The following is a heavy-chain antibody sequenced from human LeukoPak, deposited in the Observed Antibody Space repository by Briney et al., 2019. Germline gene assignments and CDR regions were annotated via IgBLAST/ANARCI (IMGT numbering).Heavy chain of an antibody. D-gene: IGHD3-22*01. Sequence: SVKVSCKASGYTFTTYGISWVRQAPGQGLEWMGGIIPIFGTANYAQKFQGRVTITADESTSTAYMELSSLRSEDTAVYYCARLAAPFAFYDSSGYPDEGEEYFQHWGQGTLVTVSS. V-gene: IGHV1-69*13. CDR3: ARLAAPFAFYDSSGYPDEGEEYFQH. CDR1: GYTFTTYG. J-gene: IGHJ1*01. CDR2: IIPIFGTA.